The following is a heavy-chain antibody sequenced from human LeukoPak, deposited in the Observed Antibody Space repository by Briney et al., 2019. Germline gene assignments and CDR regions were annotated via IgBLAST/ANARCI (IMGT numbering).Heavy chain of an antibody. CDR1: GFTFSSYA. J-gene: IGHJ4*02. V-gene: IGHV3-30*04. Sequence: PGRALRLSCEASGFTFSSYAMHWVRHAPGKGLEWVAVISYDGSNKYYAYSVKGRFTISRDNSKNTLYLQMNSLRAEDTAVYYCARDLGIEMATIMDYWGQGTLVTVSS. CDR3: ARDLGIEMATIMDY. D-gene: IGHD5-24*01. CDR2: ISYDGSNK.